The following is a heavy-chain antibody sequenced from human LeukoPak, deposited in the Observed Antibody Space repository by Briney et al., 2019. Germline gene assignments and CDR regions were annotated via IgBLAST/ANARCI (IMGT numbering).Heavy chain of an antibody. J-gene: IGHJ6*04. Sequence: SETLSLTCTVSGGSITNLYWSWIRQPPGGGLECIGYIYYSGSTNYNPSLKSRVTISVDTSKNQFSLKLNSVSAADTAVYFCARLSRLTLIRGVTGYHSLDVWGKGTKVTVSS. CDR3: ARLSRLTLIRGVTGYHSLDV. CDR1: GGSITNLY. V-gene: IGHV4-59*01. CDR2: IYYSGST. D-gene: IGHD3-10*01.